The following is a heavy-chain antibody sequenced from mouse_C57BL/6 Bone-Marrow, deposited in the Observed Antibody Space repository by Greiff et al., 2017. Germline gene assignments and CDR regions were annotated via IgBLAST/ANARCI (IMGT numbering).Heavy chain of an antibody. CDR2: IYPENGDT. Sequence: EVQLQESGAELVRPGASVKLSCTASGFNIKDDYMHWVKQRPEQGLEWIGWIYPENGDTEYASRFQGKATITADTSSNTAYLQLSSLTSEDTAVYYCTNPYGSRVACLAYWGQGTLVTVSA. V-gene: IGHV14-4*01. CDR1: GFNIKDDY. J-gene: IGHJ3*01. CDR3: TNPYGSRVACLAY. D-gene: IGHD1-1*01.